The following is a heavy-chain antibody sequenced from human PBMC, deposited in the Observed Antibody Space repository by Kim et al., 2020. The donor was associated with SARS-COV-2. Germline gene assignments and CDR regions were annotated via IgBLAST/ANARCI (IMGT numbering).Heavy chain of an antibody. CDR1: GYTFTSYD. Sequence: ASVKVSCKASGYTFTSYDINWVRQATGQGLEWMGWMDPNSGNTGYAQKFQGRVTMTRNTSISTAYMELSSLRSEDTAVYYCAREGGYSRRDAFDIWGQGTMVTVSS. CDR3: AREGGYSRRDAFDI. D-gene: IGHD4-4*01. V-gene: IGHV1-8*01. J-gene: IGHJ3*02. CDR2: MDPNSGNT.